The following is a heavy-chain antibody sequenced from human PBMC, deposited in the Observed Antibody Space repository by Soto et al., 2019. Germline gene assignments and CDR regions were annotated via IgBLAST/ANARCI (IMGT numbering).Heavy chain of an antibody. V-gene: IGHV3-30*18. CDR2: ISNDGSNK. CDR3: AKVGPYSSSVSFDI. D-gene: IGHD6-6*01. Sequence: GGSLRLSCAASGFTFSGYGMHWVRQAPGKGLEWVAVISNDGSNKYYADSVKGRFTISRDNSKNTLYLQMNSLRAEDTAVYYCAKVGPYSSSVSFDIWGQGTMVTVSS. J-gene: IGHJ3*02. CDR1: GFTFSGYG.